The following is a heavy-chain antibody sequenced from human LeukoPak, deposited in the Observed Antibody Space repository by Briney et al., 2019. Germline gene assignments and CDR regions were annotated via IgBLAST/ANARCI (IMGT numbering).Heavy chain of an antibody. CDR3: ARGGIVGANHDAFDI. D-gene: IGHD1-26*01. CDR1: GYTFTGYY. CDR2: INPNSGGT. J-gene: IGHJ3*02. V-gene: IGHV1-2*02. Sequence: GASVKVSCKASGYTFTGYYMHWVRQAPGQGLEWMGWINPNSGGTNYAQKFQGRVTITRDTSISTAYMELSRLRSDDTAVYYCARGGIVGANHDAFDIWGQGTMVTVSS.